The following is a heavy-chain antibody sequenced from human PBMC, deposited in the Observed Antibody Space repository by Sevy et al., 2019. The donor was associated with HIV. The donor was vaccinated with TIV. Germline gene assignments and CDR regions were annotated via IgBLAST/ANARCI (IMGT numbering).Heavy chain of an antibody. Sequence: GESLKISCAASGFTFSSYAMSWVRQAPGKGLEWVSAIRGSGGSTYYADSVKGRFTISRDNSKNTLYLQMNSLRAEDTAVYYCAKQPDYYDSSGYYSHYFDYWGQGTLVTVSS. CDR2: IRGSGGST. J-gene: IGHJ4*02. D-gene: IGHD3-22*01. CDR3: AKQPDYYDSSGYYSHYFDY. CDR1: GFTFSSYA. V-gene: IGHV3-23*01.